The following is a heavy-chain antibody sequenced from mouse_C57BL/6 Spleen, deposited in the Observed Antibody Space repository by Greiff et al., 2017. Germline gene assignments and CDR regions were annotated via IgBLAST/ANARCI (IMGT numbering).Heavy chain of an antibody. V-gene: IGHV5-6*01. J-gene: IGHJ4*01. CDR3: ARQRPYYYAMDY. CDR2: ISSGGSYT. CDR1: GFTFSSYG. Sequence: EVQRVESGGDLVKPGGSLKLSCAASGFTFSSYGMSWVRQTPDKRLEWVATISSGGSYTYYPDSVKGRFTISRDNAKNTLYLQMSSLKSEDTAMYYCARQRPYYYAMDYWGQGTSVTVSS.